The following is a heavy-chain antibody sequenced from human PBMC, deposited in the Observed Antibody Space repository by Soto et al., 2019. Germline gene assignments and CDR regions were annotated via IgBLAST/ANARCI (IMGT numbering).Heavy chain of an antibody. D-gene: IGHD2-15*01. V-gene: IGHV3-74*03. J-gene: IGHJ2*01. CDR2: INNDGSRT. CDR3: ASMGYLLRMGRPPSATLGHGTPLSDL. Sequence: PGGPLRLSCAASGFTFGNYWVHWVRQAQGKGLVWVSQINNDGSRTMCADSVKGRFTISRDNAKNTLYLQMNSLRAEDTAVYYCASMGYLLRMGRPPSATLGHGTPLSDL. CDR1: GFTFGNYW.